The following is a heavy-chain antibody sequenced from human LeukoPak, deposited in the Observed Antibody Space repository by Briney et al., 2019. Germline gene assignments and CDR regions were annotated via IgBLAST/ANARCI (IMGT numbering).Heavy chain of an antibody. CDR3: ARAFSMVRGVIIGSY. J-gene: IGHJ4*02. CDR1: VYTFTGYY. CDR2: INPNSGGT. Sequence: ASVKVSCKASVYTFTGYYMHWVRQAPGQGLEWMGWINPNSGGTNYAQKFQGRVTMTRDTSISTAYMELSRLRSDDTAVYYCARAFSMVRGVIIGSYWGQGTLVTVSS. V-gene: IGHV1-2*02. D-gene: IGHD3-10*01.